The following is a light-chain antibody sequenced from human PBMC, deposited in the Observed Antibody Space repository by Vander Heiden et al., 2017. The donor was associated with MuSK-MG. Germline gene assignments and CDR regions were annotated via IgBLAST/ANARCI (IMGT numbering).Light chain of an antibody. V-gene: IGLV3-25*03. J-gene: IGLJ1*01. CDR1: QLPKQY. CDR3: QSADSSGTYV. Sequence: SSALSQPPSVSVSPGQTARITSLGDQLPKQYAYWYQQKAGQAPVLVMYKDTERPSGIPGRFSGSSSGTTVTLTISGVQAEDEADYYGQSADSSGTYVFGPGTKVTVL. CDR2: KDT.